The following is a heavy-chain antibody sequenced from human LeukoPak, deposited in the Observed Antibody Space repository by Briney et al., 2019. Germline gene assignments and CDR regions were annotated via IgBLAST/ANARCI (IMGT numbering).Heavy chain of an antibody. CDR3: AKDRAAAGTRWFDP. D-gene: IGHD6-13*01. Sequence: QSGGSLRLSCAASGFTVSSNYMSWVRQAPGKGLEWVSLIYSGGSTYYADSVKGRFTISRDNSKNTLYLQMNSLRAEDTAVYYCAKDRAAAGTRWFDPWGQGTLVTVSS. CDR2: IYSGGST. V-gene: IGHV3-53*05. CDR1: GFTVSSNY. J-gene: IGHJ5*02.